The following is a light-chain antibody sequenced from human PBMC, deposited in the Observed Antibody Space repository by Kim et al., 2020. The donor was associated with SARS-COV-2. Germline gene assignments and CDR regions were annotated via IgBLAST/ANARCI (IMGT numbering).Light chain of an antibody. J-gene: IGKJ1*01. CDR3: QQYSDFPWT. V-gene: IGKV1-5*01. CDR1: QTISTW. Sequence: DIQMTQSPSTLSASLGDRITITCRASQTISTWLAWYQQKPGKAPKFLIYDASNLETGVPSRFSASGSGTDFTLTIDSLQADDLATYYCQQYSDFPWTFGQGTKVDIK. CDR2: DAS.